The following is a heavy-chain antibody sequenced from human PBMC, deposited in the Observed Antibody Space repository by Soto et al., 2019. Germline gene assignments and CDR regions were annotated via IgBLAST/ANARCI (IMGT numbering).Heavy chain of an antibody. CDR3: ARNGYTYGMDV. CDR2: IYSSGIS. CDR1: GGSTSSGGFY. Sequence: SETLSLTCTVSGGSTSSGGFYWSWIRQHPGKGLEWIGYIYSSGISYYNPSLKSRISISLDTSRNQFSMTLNSVTAADTAVYYCARNGYTYGMDVWGQGATVTVSS. J-gene: IGHJ6*02. V-gene: IGHV4-31*03. D-gene: IGHD5-18*01.